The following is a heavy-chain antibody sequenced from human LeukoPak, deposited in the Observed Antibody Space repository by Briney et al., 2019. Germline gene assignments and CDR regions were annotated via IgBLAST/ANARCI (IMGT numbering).Heavy chain of an antibody. V-gene: IGHV3-53*01. CDR2: LYAGGSA. CDR1: GFTVSTNY. J-gene: IGHJ3*02. CDR3: ARVIVLQGVYDAFDI. Sequence: GGSLRLSCAASGFTVSTNYMSWVRQAPGTGLEWVSILYAGGSAYYSDSLKGRFTISRDDSKNTLYLQMNSLRADDTAVYYCARVIVLQGVYDAFDIWGQGTMLTVSS. D-gene: IGHD2-8*01.